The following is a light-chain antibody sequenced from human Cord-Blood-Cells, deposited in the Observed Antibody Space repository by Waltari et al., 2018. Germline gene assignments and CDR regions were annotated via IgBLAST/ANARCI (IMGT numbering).Light chain of an antibody. V-gene: IGKV3-20*01. J-gene: IGKJ2*01. CDR1: QSVSSSY. CDR3: QQYGSSPPNT. CDR2: GAA. Sequence: EIVLTQTPGTLSLSPGERDTLSCRARQSVSSSYLSWYQQKPGQAPRFLIYGAASRATGIPDRFSGSGSGTDFTLTISRLEPEDVAVYYCQQYGSSPPNTFGQGTKLEIK.